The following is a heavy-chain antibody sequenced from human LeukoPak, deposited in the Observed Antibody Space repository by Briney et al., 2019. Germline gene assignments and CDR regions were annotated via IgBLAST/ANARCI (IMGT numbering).Heavy chain of an antibody. D-gene: IGHD5-12*01. Sequence: PSETLSLTCTVSGGSISSSSYYWGWLRHPPGKGLEWIGSIYYSGSTYYNPSLKSRVTISVDTSKNQFSLKLSPVTAADTAVYYCARRGATISTWHYFDYWGQGTLVTVSS. CDR1: GGSISSSSYY. CDR2: IYYSGST. J-gene: IGHJ4*02. V-gene: IGHV4-39*01. CDR3: ARRGATISTWHYFDY.